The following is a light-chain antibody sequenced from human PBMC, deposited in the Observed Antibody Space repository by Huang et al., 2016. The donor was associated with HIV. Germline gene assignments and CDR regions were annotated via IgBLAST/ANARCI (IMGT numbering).Light chain of an antibody. CDR2: SAS. J-gene: IGKJ4*01. V-gene: IGKV1-NL1*01. Sequence: DIQMTQSPSSLSASIGDRVTITCRARQVISDSLAWYQQKPGKAPKVLLSSASRLQSGVPPRFSGGGSGTEYTLTISSLQPEDFANYYCQQYYATPLTFGGGTKVEIK. CDR3: QQYYATPLT. CDR1: QVISDS.